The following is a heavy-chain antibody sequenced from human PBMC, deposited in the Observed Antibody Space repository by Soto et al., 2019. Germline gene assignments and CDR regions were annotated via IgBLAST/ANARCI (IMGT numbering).Heavy chain of an antibody. CDR1: GFTVGNNY. Sequence: EVQLVESGGGLIQPGGSLKLSCAASGFTVGNNYMSWVRQAPGKGLEWVSLIYSTGTTKYADSVKGRFTVSRDNAKNTMYLQMTSLRAEDTAVYYCAKDGRGSGSHYNSSGYWGQRTLVTVSS. CDR2: IYSTGTT. J-gene: IGHJ4*02. D-gene: IGHD3-10*01. V-gene: IGHV3-53*01. CDR3: AKDGRGSGSHYNSSGY.